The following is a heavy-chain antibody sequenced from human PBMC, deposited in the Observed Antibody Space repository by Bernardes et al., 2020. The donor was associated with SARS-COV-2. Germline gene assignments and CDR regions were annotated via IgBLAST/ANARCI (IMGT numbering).Heavy chain of an antibody. V-gene: IGHV1-3*01. D-gene: IGHD3-9*01. CDR2: IYGGNGNT. CDR1: GYMFSNYN. Sequence: ASVKVSCKASGYMFSNYNMHWVRQAPGQRLEWMGWIYGGNGNTKYSENFQDRVTITRDTSASTAYMELSRLRFGDTAVYYCVRDPPADLLTGPPDYWGQGTLVTISS. J-gene: IGHJ4*02. CDR3: VRDPPADLLTGPPDY.